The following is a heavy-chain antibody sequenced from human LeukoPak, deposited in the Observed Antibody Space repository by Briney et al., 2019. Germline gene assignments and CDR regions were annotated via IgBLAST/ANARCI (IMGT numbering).Heavy chain of an antibody. CDR2: INPSGGST. D-gene: IGHD5-18*01. Sequence: GASVKVSCKASGYTFTSYYMHWVRQAPGQGLEWMGIINPSGGSTSYAQKFQGRVTMTRDTSTSTVYMELSSLRSEDTAVYYCARDLPSSEYSYGLNSRMDVWGQGTTVTVSS. CDR3: ARDLPSSEYSYGLNSRMDV. J-gene: IGHJ6*02. CDR1: GYTFTSYY. V-gene: IGHV1-46*01.